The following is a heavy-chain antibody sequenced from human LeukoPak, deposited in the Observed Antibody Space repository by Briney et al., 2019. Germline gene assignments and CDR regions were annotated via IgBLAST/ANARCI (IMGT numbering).Heavy chain of an antibody. Sequence: GGSLRLSCAPSGFTFSSYSMNWVRQAPGKGLEWVSSISSSSSYVYYADSVKGRFTISRDYAKNLLYLQMNSLRIEDTAVYYCARDHGIPGSGSYRFDYWGHGTLVTVSS. J-gene: IGHJ4*01. D-gene: IGHD3-10*01. CDR3: ARDHGIPGSGSYRFDY. CDR2: ISSSSSYV. CDR1: GFTFSSYS. V-gene: IGHV3-21*06.